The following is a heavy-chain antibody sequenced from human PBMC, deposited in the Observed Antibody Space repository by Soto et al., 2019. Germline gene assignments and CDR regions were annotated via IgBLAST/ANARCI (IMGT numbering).Heavy chain of an antibody. V-gene: IGHV1-69*12. CDR1: GGTFSSYI. CDR3: ATGGISMSTGALNDMDV. J-gene: IGHJ6*02. CDR2: IIPLFGTT. Sequence: QIQLVQSGAEVKKPGSSVKVSFKASGGTFSSYIFTWMRQAPGQGLEWMGGIIPLFGTTKYAVNFQGRVTLTADESTSTAYMEVTGLRSEDTAVYYCATGGISMSTGALNDMDVWGQGTTVIVS. D-gene: IGHD1-26*01.